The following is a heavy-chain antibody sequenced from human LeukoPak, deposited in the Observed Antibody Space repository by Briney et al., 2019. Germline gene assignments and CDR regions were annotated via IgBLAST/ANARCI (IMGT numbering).Heavy chain of an antibody. D-gene: IGHD6-13*01. V-gene: IGHV3-23*01. CDR1: GFTFNTYA. CDR3: AKALEQETVIALDS. CDR2: ISGSGGST. Sequence: GGSLRLSCAASGFTFNTYAMSWVRQAPGKGLEWVSAISGSGGSTYYADSVKGRFTISRDNSKNTLYLQMNSLRAEDTSIYFCAKALEQETVIALDSWGQGTLVTVSS. J-gene: IGHJ4*02.